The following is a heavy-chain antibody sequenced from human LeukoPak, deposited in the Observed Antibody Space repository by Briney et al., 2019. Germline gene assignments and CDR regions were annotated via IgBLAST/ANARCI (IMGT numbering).Heavy chain of an antibody. CDR2: IYYSGST. J-gene: IGHJ4*02. CDR3: ARRRDGYEALDY. CDR1: GGAISSYY. D-gene: IGHD5-24*01. V-gene: IGHV4-59*01. Sequence: PSETLSLTCTVSGGAISSYYWSWIRQPPGKGLEWIGYIYYSGSTNYNPSLKGRVTISVDTSKNQFSLKLSSVTAADTAVYYCARRRDGYEALDYWGQGTLVTVSS.